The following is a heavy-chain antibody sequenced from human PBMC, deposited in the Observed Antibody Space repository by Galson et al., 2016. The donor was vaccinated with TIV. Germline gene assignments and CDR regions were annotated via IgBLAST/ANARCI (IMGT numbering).Heavy chain of an antibody. CDR2: INHFGSA. CDR1: GGSLSGSQ. Sequence: ETLSLTCAVFGGSLSGSQWSWVRQSPEKGLEWLAEINHFGSANYKPSLKSRLTISIDTSKKQFSLKTTPMTAADSAVYYCARGRWGNSAVAYYYHFDVWGEGTTVTVS. V-gene: IGHV4-34*01. CDR3: ARGRWGNSAVAYYYHFDV. J-gene: IGHJ6*03. D-gene: IGHD3-16*01.